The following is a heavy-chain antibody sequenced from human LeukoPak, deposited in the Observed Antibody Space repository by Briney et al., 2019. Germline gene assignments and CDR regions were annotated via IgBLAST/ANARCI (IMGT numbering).Heavy chain of an antibody. V-gene: IGHV3-23*01. D-gene: IGHD1-7*01. CDR3: AIVTGTTDYYYGMDV. Sequence: PGGSLRLSCAASGFTFSSYAMSWVRQAPGKGLEWVSAISGSGGSTYYADSVKGRFTISRDNSKNTLYLRMNSLRAEDTAVYYCAIVTGTTDYYYGMDVWGQGTTVTVSS. CDR2: ISGSGGST. J-gene: IGHJ6*02. CDR1: GFTFSSYA.